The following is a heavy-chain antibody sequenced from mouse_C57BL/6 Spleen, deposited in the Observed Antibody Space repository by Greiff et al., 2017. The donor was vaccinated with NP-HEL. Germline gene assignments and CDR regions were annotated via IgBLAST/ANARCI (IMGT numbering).Heavy chain of an antibody. CDR1: GFTFSSYA. CDR2: ISDGGSYT. V-gene: IGHV5-4*03. Sequence: EVMLVESGGGLVKPGGSLKLSCAASGFTFSSYAMSWVRQTPEKRLEWVATISDGGSYTYYPDNVKGRFTISRDNAKNNLYLQMSHLMSEDTAMYYCAGGSLQLRLRGYYFDYWGQGTTLTVAS. D-gene: IGHD3-2*02. J-gene: IGHJ2*01. CDR3: AGGSLQLRLRGYYFDY.